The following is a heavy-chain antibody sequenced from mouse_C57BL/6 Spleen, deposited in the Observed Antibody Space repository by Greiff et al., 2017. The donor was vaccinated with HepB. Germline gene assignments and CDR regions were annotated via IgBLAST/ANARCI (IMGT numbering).Heavy chain of an antibody. J-gene: IGHJ3*01. CDR2: ISYDGSN. V-gene: IGHV3-6*01. CDR1: GYSITSGYY. CDR3: ARGSGLAY. D-gene: IGHD1-3*01. Sequence: EVQLVESGPGLVKPSQSLSLTCSVTGYSITSGYYWNWIRQFPGNKLEWMGYISYDGSNNYNPSLKNRISITRDTSKNQFFLKLNSVTTEDTATYYCARGSGLAYWGQGTLVTVSA.